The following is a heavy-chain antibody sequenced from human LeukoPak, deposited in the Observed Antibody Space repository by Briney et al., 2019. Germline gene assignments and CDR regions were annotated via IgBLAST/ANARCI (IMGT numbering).Heavy chain of an antibody. CDR2: IYTRGST. Sequence: SETLSLTCTVSGGSVSSGRYYWTWIRQPAGKGLEWIGRIYTRGSTNYNPSLKSRVTISVDTSKNEFSLNLTSVTAADTAVYYCAREVAVAANWFDPWGQGTLVTVSS. D-gene: IGHD6-19*01. J-gene: IGHJ5*02. CDR3: AREVAVAANWFDP. V-gene: IGHV4-61*02. CDR1: GGSVSSGRYY.